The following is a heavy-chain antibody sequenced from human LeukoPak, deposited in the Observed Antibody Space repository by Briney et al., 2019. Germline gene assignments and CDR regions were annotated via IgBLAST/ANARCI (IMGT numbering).Heavy chain of an antibody. D-gene: IGHD3-22*01. Sequence: GGSLRLSCVVSGFSVSSNYMTWVRQAPGEGLEWVSILYSGGTAYYSDSVKGRFTISRDNSKNTLYLQMNTLRAEDTAVYYCARHEMIVVENDVFDIWGQGTMVTVSS. CDR1: GFSVSSNY. V-gene: IGHV3-53*01. J-gene: IGHJ3*02. CDR3: ARHEMIVVENDVFDI. CDR2: LYSGGTA.